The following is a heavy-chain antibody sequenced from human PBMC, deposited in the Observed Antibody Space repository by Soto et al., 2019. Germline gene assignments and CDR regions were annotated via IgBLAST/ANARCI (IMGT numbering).Heavy chain of an antibody. V-gene: IGHV4-59*01. Sequence: SETLSLTCTVSGGSISSYYWSWIRQPPGKGLEWIGYIYYSGSTNYNPSLKSRVTISVDTSKNQFSQKLRSVTAEDTAVYYGARFINCGSFVGGYFDYWGQGTLVTVSS. CDR1: GGSISSYY. J-gene: IGHJ4*02. CDR3: ARFINCGSFVGGYFDY. CDR2: IYYSGST. D-gene: IGHD7-27*01.